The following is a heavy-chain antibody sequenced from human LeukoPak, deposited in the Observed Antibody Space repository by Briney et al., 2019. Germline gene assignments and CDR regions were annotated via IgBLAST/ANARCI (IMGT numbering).Heavy chain of an antibody. J-gene: IGHJ4*02. CDR2: IVVGSGNT. CDR3: AAAYGSGGPRDY. CDR1: GFTFTSSA. Sequence: TSVKVSCKASGFTFTSSAVQWVRQARGQRLEWIGWIVVGSGNTNYAQKFQERVTITRDMSTSTAYMGLSSLRSEDTAVYYCAAAYGSGGPRDYWGQGTLVTVSS. V-gene: IGHV1-58*01. D-gene: IGHD3-10*01.